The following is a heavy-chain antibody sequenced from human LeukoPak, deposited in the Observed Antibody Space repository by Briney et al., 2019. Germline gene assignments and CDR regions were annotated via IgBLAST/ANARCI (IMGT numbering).Heavy chain of an antibody. CDR1: GGSISSSSYY. J-gene: IGHJ4*02. D-gene: IGHD5-18*01. CDR3: ARDFNGAMGYYFDY. V-gene: IGHV4-39*07. CDR2: IYYSGST. Sequence: SETLSLTCTVSGGSISSSSYYWGWIRQPPGTGLEWIVSIYYSGSTYYNPSLKSRLTISVDTSKNQFSLKLSSVTAADTAVYYCARDFNGAMGYYFDYWGQGTLVTVSS.